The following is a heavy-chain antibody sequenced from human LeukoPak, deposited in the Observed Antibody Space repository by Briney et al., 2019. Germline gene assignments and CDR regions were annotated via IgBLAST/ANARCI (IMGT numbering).Heavy chain of an antibody. D-gene: IGHD3-10*01. J-gene: IGHJ4*02. Sequence: GASVKVSCKASGYTFTYRYLHWVRQAPGQALEWMGWITPFNGNTNYAQKFQDRVTITRDRSMSTAYMELSSLRSEDTAMYYCASATGADYYFDYWGQGTLVTVSS. V-gene: IGHV1-45*02. CDR2: ITPFNGNT. CDR3: ASATGADYYFDY. CDR1: GYTFTYRY.